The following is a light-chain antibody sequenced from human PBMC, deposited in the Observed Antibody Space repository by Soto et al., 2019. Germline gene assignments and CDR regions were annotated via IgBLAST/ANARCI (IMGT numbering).Light chain of an antibody. CDR3: QQYNDWWP. CDR2: GAS. J-gene: IGKJ1*01. V-gene: IGKV3-15*01. Sequence: EIWMTQSPFTLSVSQGERATLSCRANETVRTNLAWYQQKPGQAPRLLIHGASTRATGTPARLSGSGSETAFTLTINSLQSEDFPVYYCQQYNDWWPFGQGTKVDIK. CDR1: ETVRTN.